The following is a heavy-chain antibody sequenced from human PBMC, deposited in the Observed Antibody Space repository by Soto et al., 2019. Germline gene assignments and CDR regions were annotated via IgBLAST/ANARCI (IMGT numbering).Heavy chain of an antibody. V-gene: IGHV1-18*01. CDR1: GYTFISYG. D-gene: IGHD6-13*01. J-gene: IGHJ4*02. Sequence: ASVKVSWKASGYTFISYGISWVRQAPGQGLEWMGWISTYNVNTNYAQKLQGRVTMDTDTSTSTAHMELRSLRPDDTAVYYCARAVYITSWLGRIGTGAHGVEIDCWGQGTQVTVSS. CDR2: ISTYNVNT. CDR3: ARAVYITSWLGRIGTGAHGVEIDC.